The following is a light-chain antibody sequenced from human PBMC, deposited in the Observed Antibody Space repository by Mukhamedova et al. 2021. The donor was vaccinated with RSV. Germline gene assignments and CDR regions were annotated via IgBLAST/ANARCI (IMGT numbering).Light chain of an antibody. Sequence: PGKAPKLMIYDVSNRPSGVSNRFSGSKSGNTASLTISGLQAEDEAAYYCSSYTSSPWVFGAGTKLTVL. V-gene: IGLV2-14*03. CDR3: SSYTSSPWV. CDR2: DVS. J-gene: IGLJ3*02.